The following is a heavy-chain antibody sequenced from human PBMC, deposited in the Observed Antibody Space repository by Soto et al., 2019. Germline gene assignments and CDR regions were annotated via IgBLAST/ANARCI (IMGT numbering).Heavy chain of an antibody. Sequence: SETLSLTCTVSGGSISSYYWRWIRQPPCKGLGWIGYIYYSGSTNYNPSLKSRVTISVDTSKNQFSLKLSSVTAADTAAYYCARAAEYYDILTGYYYYYGMDVWGQGTTVTVSS. J-gene: IGHJ6*02. CDR2: IYYSGST. V-gene: IGHV4-59*01. D-gene: IGHD3-9*01. CDR3: ARAAEYYDILTGYYYYYGMDV. CDR1: GGSISSYY.